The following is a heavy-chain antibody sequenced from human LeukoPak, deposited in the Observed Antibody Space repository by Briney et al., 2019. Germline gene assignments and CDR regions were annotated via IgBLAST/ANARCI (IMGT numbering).Heavy chain of an antibody. Sequence: PGGSLRLSCAASGFTFSSYAMHWVRQAPGKGLEYVSAISSNGGSTYYANSVKGRFTISRDNSKNTLYLQMGSLRAEDMAVYYCARDPVCSGWYWGCDEGETYYFDYWGQGTLVTVSS. CDR1: GFTFSSYA. D-gene: IGHD6-19*01. CDR3: ARDPVCSGWYWGCDEGETYYFDY. V-gene: IGHV3-64*01. J-gene: IGHJ4*02. CDR2: ISSNGGST.